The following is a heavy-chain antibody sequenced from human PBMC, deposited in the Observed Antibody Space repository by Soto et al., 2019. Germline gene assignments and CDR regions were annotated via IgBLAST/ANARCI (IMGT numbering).Heavy chain of an antibody. Sequence: PSETLSLICAVSGGSISSSNWWTWVRQPPGKGLEWVAEIFHSGSTNYNPSLKSRVTISVDTSKNQFSLKLSSVTAADTAVYYCARDSLDYYGSGSPGMDVWGQGTTVTVSS. J-gene: IGHJ6*02. CDR3: ARDSLDYYGSGSPGMDV. V-gene: IGHV4-4*02. CDR2: IFHSGST. D-gene: IGHD3-10*01. CDR1: GGSISSSNW.